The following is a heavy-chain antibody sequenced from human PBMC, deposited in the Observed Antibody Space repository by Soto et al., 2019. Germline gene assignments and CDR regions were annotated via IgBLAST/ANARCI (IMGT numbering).Heavy chain of an antibody. D-gene: IGHD2-15*01. J-gene: IGHJ4*02. CDR2: INAGNGNT. V-gene: IGHV1-3*01. CDR1: GYTFTNYA. Sequence: GASVKVSCKASGYTFTNYAMDWVREAPGQRLEWMGWINAGNGNTKYSQKFQGRVTITRDTSASTAYMELSSLRSEDTAVYYCARDLGGWPDYWGQGTLVTVSS. CDR3: ARDLGGWPDY.